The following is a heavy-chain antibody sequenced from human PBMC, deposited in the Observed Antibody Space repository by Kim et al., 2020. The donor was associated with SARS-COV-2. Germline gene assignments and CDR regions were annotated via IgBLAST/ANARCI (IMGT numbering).Heavy chain of an antibody. J-gene: IGHJ4*02. V-gene: IGHV1-69*04. Sequence: KFQGRVTITADKSTSTAYMELSSLRSEDTAVYYCARDGGRVYDSSGYPDYWGQGTLVTVSS. D-gene: IGHD3-22*01. CDR3: ARDGGRVYDSSGYPDY.